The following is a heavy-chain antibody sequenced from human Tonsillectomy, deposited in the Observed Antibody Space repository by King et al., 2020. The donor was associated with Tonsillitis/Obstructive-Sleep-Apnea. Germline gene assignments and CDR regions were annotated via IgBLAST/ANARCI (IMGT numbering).Heavy chain of an antibody. Sequence: QLQESGPGLVKPSETLSLTCTVSVGSISSYYWSWTRQPPGKGLEWIGYIYYIGSTTYTPPLKSRVTISVDTSKNQSSLTLSSVTAADTAVYYCARGIRGDNDAFDIWGQGTMVTVSS. CDR3: ARGIRGDNDAFDI. CDR2: IYYIGST. CDR1: VGSISSYY. J-gene: IGHJ3*02. V-gene: IGHV4-59*01. D-gene: IGHD3-10*01.